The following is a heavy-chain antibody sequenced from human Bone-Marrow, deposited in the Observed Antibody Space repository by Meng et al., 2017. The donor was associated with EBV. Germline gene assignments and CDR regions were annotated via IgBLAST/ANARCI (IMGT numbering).Heavy chain of an antibody. J-gene: IGHJ4*02. CDR2: IYYSGST. CDR1: GGSISSSSYY. V-gene: IGHV4-39*07. D-gene: IGHD2-15*01. Sequence: QLQGAGPGLVEPSEALSLTCTVCGGSISSSSYYWGWIRQPPGKGLEWIGSIYYSGSTYYNPSLKSRVTISVDTSKNQFSLRLSSVTAADTAVYYCARVVAAIDYWGQGTLVTVSS. CDR3: ARVVAAIDY.